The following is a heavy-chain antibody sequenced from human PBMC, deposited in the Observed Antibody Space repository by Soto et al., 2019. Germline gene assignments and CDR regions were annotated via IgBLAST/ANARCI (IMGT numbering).Heavy chain of an antibody. J-gene: IGHJ4*02. CDR2: IGTAGDT. Sequence: PVRTLRHTCGASGFTFRNYEMHRIGKVTGKGLEWVSTIGTAGDTDYPGSVKGRFTISRENAKNSLYLQMNSLRAEDTAVYYCARGRLISLYYFDYWGQGTLVTVSS. CDR1: GFTFRNYE. CDR3: ARGRLISLYYFDY. V-gene: IGHV3-13*01. D-gene: IGHD2-15*01.